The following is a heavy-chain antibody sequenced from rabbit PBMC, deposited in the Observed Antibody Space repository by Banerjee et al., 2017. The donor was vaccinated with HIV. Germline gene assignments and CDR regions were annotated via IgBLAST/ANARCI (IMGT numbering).Heavy chain of an antibody. D-gene: IGHD6-1*01. J-gene: IGHJ4*01. CDR1: GFDFSSGYY. CDR2: IYTGSGST. Sequence: QSLEESGGGLVQPEGSLTLTCKASGFDFSSGYYMCWVRQAPGKGLEWIGGIYTGSGSTYYASWAKGRFTISKTSSTTVTLQMTSLTAADTATYFCARDLRKYSDYYADGGTGYAFATNFQYFDLWGPGTLVTVS. CDR3: ARDLRKYSDYYADGGTGYAFATNFQYFDL. V-gene: IGHV1S40*01.